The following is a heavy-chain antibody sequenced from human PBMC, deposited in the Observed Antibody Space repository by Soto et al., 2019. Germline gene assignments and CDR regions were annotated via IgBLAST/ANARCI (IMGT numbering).Heavy chain of an antibody. CDR2: IIPIFGTA. Sequence: QVQLVQSGAEVKKPGSSVKVSCKASGGTFSSYAISWVRQAPGQGLEWMGGIIPIFGTANYAQKFQGRVTITADESTSTAYMELSSLRSEDTAVYYCARSFSSGWETCYYGMDVWGQGTTVTVSS. CDR1: GGTFSSYA. CDR3: ARSFSSGWETCYYGMDV. V-gene: IGHV1-69*12. J-gene: IGHJ6*02. D-gene: IGHD6-19*01.